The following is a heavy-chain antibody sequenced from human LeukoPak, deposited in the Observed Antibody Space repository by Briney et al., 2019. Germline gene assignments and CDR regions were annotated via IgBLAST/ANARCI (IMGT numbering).Heavy chain of an antibody. CDR3: ARVGYDILTGNYYFDY. V-gene: IGHV6-1*01. J-gene: IGHJ4*02. Sequence: SQTLSLTCAISGDSVSSNSAAWNWIRQSPSRGLEWLGRTYYRSKWYNDYAVSVKSRITINPDTSKIQFSLQLNSVTPEDTAVYYCARVGYDILTGNYYFDYWGQGTLVTVSS. D-gene: IGHD3-9*01. CDR1: GDSVSSNSAA. CDR2: TYYRSKWYN.